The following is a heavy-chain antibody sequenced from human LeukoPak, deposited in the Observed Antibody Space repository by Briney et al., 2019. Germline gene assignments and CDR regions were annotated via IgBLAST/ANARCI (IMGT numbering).Heavy chain of an antibody. CDR3: VRGSYAWFGVDH. CDR2: INSDGSDT. CDR1: GFTLSSYW. D-gene: IGHD3-10*01. V-gene: IGHV3-74*01. Sequence: GGSLRLSCAASGFTLSSYWMHRVRQAPGKGLVWVSRINSDGSDTTYADSVKGRFTISRDNAKNTLYLQMNSLRAEDTALYYCVRGSYAWFGVDHWGQGTLVTVSS. J-gene: IGHJ4*02.